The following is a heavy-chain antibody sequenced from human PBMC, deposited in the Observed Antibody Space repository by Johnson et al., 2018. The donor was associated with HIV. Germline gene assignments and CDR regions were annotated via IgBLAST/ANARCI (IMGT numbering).Heavy chain of an antibody. Sequence: EVQVVESGGVVVQPGGSLRLSCAASGFPFDDYTMHWVRQHPGKGLEWVSLISWDGGSTYYADSVKGRFTISRDNSKNSLYLQMNSLRAEDTAVDYCARGRDSTGDGGAFDIWGQGTMVTVSS. CDR3: ARGRDSTGDGGAFDI. D-gene: IGHD7-27*01. CDR1: GFPFDDYT. J-gene: IGHJ3*02. V-gene: IGHV3-43*01. CDR2: ISWDGGST.